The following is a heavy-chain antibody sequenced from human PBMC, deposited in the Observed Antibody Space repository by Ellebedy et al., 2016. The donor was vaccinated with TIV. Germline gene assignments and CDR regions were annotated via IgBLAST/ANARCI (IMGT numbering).Heavy chain of an antibody. V-gene: IGHV1-18*01. D-gene: IGHD3-10*01. Sequence: AASVKVSCKASGYSFTSYGISWVRQAPGQGLEWMGWISAYNGNTNYIEKLQGRVTMTTDASTSTAYMDLRSLRSDDTAVYFCARDFHYYASGSWDDTFDIWGQGTVVTVSS. J-gene: IGHJ3*02. CDR2: ISAYNGNT. CDR1: GYSFTSYG. CDR3: ARDFHYYASGSWDDTFDI.